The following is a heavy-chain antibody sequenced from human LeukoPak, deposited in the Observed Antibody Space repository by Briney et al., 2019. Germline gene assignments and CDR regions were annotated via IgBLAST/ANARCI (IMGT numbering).Heavy chain of an antibody. J-gene: IGHJ4*02. D-gene: IGHD1-7*01. Sequence: GGSLRLSCAASGFTFSSYWMHWVRQAPGKGLVWVSRINTDGCSTSYADSVKGRFTISRDNSKNTLYLQMNSLRAEDTAVYYCAKGENWNYLPTFDYWGQGTLVTVSS. CDR2: INTDGCST. CDR1: GFTFSSYW. V-gene: IGHV3-74*01. CDR3: AKGENWNYLPTFDY.